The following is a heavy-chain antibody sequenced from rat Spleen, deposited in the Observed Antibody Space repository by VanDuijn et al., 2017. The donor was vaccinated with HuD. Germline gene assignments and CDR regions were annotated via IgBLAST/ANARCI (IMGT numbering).Heavy chain of an antibody. J-gene: IGHJ2*01. CDR1: GFTFSDYY. CDR2: ISYDGGGT. V-gene: IGHV5-20*01. D-gene: IGHD1-9*01. Sequence: EVQLVESGGGLVQPGRSLTLSCAASGFTFSDYYMAWVRQAPTKGLEWVASISYDGGGTYYPDSVKGRFTISRDNAENTVYLQMNSLRSEDTATYYCAKDREYYGYNSFGYWGQGVMVTVSS. CDR3: AKDREYYGYNSFGY.